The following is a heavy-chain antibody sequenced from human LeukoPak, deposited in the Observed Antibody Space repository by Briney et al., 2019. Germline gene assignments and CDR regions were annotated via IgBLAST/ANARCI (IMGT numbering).Heavy chain of an antibody. V-gene: IGHV3-33*01. J-gene: IGHJ4*02. D-gene: IGHD1-14*01. CDR2: IWYDGSNI. CDR1: GFTFSNYG. Sequence: PGGSLRLSCAASGFTFSNYGMHWVRQAPGKGLEWVAVIWYDGSNIYYADSVKGRFTISRDNSKNTLYLQMDSLRAEDTAIYYGASNHGAYWGQGTLVTVSS. CDR3: ASNHGAY.